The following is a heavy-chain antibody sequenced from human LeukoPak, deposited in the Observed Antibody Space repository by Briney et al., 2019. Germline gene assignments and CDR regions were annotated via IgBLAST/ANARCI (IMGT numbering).Heavy chain of an antibody. CDR1: GFTFSSYE. Sequence: GGSLRLSCAASGFTFSSYEMDWVRQAPGKGLEWVSYISSSGNTISYADSVKGRFTISRDNAKNSLYLQVISLRAEDTAVYYCARGPSIAARYDAFDIWGQGTMVTVSS. J-gene: IGHJ3*02. V-gene: IGHV3-48*03. CDR3: ARGPSIAARYDAFDI. CDR2: ISSSGNTI. D-gene: IGHD6-6*01.